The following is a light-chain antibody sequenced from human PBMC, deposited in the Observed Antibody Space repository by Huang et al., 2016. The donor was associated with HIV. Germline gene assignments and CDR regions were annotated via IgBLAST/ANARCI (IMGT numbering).Light chain of an antibody. CDR1: QGISSY. CDR3: QQLNTYPYT. J-gene: IGKJ2*01. V-gene: IGKV1-9*01. Sequence: IQLTQSPSSLSASVGDRVTITCRASQGISSYLAWYQQIPGKAPKLLIYDASTLQSGGPSRFSGSGSGTDFTLTISSVQPEDFASYYCQQLNTYPYTFGQGTKLEIK. CDR2: DAS.